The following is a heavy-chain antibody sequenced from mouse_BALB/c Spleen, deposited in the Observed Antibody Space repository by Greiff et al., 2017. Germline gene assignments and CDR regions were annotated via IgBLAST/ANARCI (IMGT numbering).Heavy chain of an antibody. V-gene: IGHV1-7*01. CDR1: GYTFTSYW. CDR3: ARWYYGSSSYAMDY. CDR2: INPSTGYT. D-gene: IGHD1-1*01. J-gene: IGHJ4*01. Sequence: QVQLKESGAELAKPGASVKMSCKASGYTFTSYWMHWVKQRPGQGLEWIGYINPSTGYTEYNQKFKDKATLTADKSSSTAYMQLSSLTSEDSAVYYCARWYYGSSSYAMDYWGQGTSVTVSS.